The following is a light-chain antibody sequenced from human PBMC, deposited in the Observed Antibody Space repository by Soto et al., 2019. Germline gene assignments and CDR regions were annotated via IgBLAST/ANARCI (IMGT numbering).Light chain of an antibody. CDR2: DVN. J-gene: IGLJ1*01. V-gene: IGLV2-14*03. CDR3: SSYTTGSTPFYV. CDR1: SSDVGGYDY. Sequence: QSALTQPASVSGSPGQSIAISCAGTSSDVGGYDYVSWYQQHPGKAPKLMIYDVNNRPSGVSDRFSGSKSGNTASLTISGLKAEDEADYYCSSYTTGSTPFYVFGTGTKVTVL.